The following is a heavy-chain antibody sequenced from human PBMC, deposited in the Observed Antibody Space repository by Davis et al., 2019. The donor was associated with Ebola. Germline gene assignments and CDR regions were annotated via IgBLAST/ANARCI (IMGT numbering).Heavy chain of an antibody. CDR3: AKDGDSGSNPPLD. Sequence: SLKISCAASGFTFDDYAMHWVRQAPGKGLEWVSGISWNSGSIGYADSVKGRFTISRDNAKNSLYLQMNSLRAEDTALYYCAKDGDSGSNPPLDWGQGTLVTVSS. V-gene: IGHV3-9*01. D-gene: IGHD1-26*01. CDR1: GFTFDDYA. CDR2: ISWNSGSI. J-gene: IGHJ4*02.